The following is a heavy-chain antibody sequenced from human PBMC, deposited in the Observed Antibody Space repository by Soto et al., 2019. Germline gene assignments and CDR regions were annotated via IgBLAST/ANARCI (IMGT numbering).Heavy chain of an antibody. V-gene: IGHV4-4*02. CDR3: ARNMDVVVVAARSNAFDI. CDR2: IYHSGST. Sequence: SETLSLTCAVSGGSISSSNWWSWGRQPPGKGLEWIGEIYHSGSTNYNPSLKSRVTISVDKSKNQFSLKLSSVTAADTAVYYCARNMDVVVVAARSNAFDIWGQGTMVTVSS. CDR1: GGSISSSNW. D-gene: IGHD2-15*01. J-gene: IGHJ3*02.